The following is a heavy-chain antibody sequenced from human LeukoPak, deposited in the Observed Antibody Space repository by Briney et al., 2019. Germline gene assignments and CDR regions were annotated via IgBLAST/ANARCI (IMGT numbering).Heavy chain of an antibody. CDR2: TRYDGSNK. J-gene: IGHJ4*02. CDR3: AKDGIAARPGGYYFDY. Sequence: GGSLRLSCAASGFTFSSHGMHWVRQVPGKGLGWVAFTRYDGSNKYYADSVKGRFTISRDNSKSTLYLQTNSLRPEDTAVYYCAKDGIAARPGGYYFDYWGQGTLVTVSS. V-gene: IGHV3-30*02. CDR1: GFTFSSHG. D-gene: IGHD6-6*01.